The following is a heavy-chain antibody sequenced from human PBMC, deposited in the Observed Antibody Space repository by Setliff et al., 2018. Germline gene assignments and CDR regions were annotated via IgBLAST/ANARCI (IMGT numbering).Heavy chain of an antibody. Sequence: PGGSLRLSCAASGFSLSIFWMSWVRQAPGKGLEWVASIKQDGSDKYYVDSVKGRFTISRDNAKNSLFLQMSSLRAEDTAMYFCARDRGGGLYDYWGRGTLVTVSS. V-gene: IGHV3-7*01. CDR1: GFSLSIFW. J-gene: IGHJ4*02. CDR3: ARDRGGGLYDY. D-gene: IGHD3-16*01. CDR2: IKQDGSDK.